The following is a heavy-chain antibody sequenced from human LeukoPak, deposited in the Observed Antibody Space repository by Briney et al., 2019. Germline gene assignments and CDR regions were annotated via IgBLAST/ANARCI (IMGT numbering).Heavy chain of an antibody. J-gene: IGHJ4*02. Sequence: SETLSLTCTVSGGSISSDYCGWIRQPPGRGLEWIGNIYTDGSTNYNPSLKSRVTISVDKSKNQFALKLSSVTAADTAVYYCAKSYYDYSTYYSYYFNRGGQGALVTVSS. V-gene: IGHV4-4*09. CDR3: AKSYYDYSTYYSYYFNR. CDR1: GGSISSDY. D-gene: IGHD3-22*01. CDR2: IYTDGST.